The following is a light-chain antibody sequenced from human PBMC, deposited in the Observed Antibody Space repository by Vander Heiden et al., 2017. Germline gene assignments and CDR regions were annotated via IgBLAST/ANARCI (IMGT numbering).Light chain of an antibody. CDR2: TAS. CDR1: QSISSR. Sequence: IQMTQSPSTLSASVGDRATITCRASQSISSRLAWYQPKPGKAPKLLNYTASRGESGAPLRGSGSGSDKEFTLTSSRPQDDDVAYYYHQQDNSYWTFGQGTKVEIK. V-gene: IGKV1-5*03. CDR3: QQDNSYWT. J-gene: IGKJ1*01.